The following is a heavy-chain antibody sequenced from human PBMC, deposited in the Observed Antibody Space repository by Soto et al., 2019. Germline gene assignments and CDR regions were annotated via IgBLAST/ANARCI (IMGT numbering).Heavy chain of an antibody. CDR3: ARGRYDYWRGYPNWFDP. CDR1: GGTFSSYA. V-gene: IGHV1-69*12. Sequence: QVQLVQSGAEVKKPGSSVKVSCKASGGTFSSYAISWVRQAPGQGLEWMGGIIPIFGTANYAQKFQGRVTITADEARSTAYMELRSVRSEDTAVYYCARGRYDYWRGYPNWFDPWGQGNLVTVAS. J-gene: IGHJ5*02. D-gene: IGHD3-3*01. CDR2: IIPIFGTA.